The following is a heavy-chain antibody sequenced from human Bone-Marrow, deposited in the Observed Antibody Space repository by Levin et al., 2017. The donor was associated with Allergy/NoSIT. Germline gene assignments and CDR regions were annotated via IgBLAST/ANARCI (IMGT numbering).Heavy chain of an antibody. CDR3: ARGDAYNWGV. Sequence: SSQTLSLTCAVSGGSVSSSHWWSWVRQPPGEGLEWIGEIYHNGNNNYSPSLQSRVTISVDKSKNQFSLKLSSVTAADTAVYYCARGDAYNWGVWGQGTTVTVSS. J-gene: IGHJ6*02. CDR2: IYHNGNN. D-gene: IGHD1-20*01. V-gene: IGHV4-4*02. CDR1: GGSVSSSHW.